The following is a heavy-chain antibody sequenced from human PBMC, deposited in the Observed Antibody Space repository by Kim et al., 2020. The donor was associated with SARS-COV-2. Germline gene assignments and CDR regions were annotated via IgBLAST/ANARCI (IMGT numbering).Heavy chain of an antibody. V-gene: IGHV3-23*01. D-gene: IGHD3-22*01. Sequence: VKGRFTISRDNSKNTLYLQMNSLRAEDTAVYYCAKDRGDRDYYDSSGYSSWGQGTLVTVSS. J-gene: IGHJ5*02. CDR3: AKDRGDRDYYDSSGYSS.